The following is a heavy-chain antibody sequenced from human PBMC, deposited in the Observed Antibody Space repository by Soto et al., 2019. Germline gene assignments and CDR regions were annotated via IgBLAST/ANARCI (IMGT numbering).Heavy chain of an antibody. D-gene: IGHD2-21*02. J-gene: IGHJ6*02. V-gene: IGHV4-34*01. CDR2: INHSGST. Sequence: QVQLQQWGAGLLKPSETLSLTCAVYGGSFSGNYWSWLRQPPGKGLEWIGEINHSGSTNYNPSLKSRVTISVDTSRNQFSLKLSSVTAADTAVYYCARTSCGGDCYSPGAYDMDVWGQGTTVTVSS. CDR3: ARTSCGGDCYSPGAYDMDV. CDR1: GGSFSGNY.